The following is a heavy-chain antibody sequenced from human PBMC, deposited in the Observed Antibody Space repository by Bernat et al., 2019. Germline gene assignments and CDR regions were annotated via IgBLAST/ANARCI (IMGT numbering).Heavy chain of an antibody. CDR2: IRSKANSYAT. Sequence: EVQLVESGGGLVQPGGSLKLSCAASGFTFSGSAMHWVRQASGKGLEWVGRIRSKANSYATAYAASVKGRFTISRDDSKNMAYLQMNSLKTEDTAVYYCTLGSNPDVWGQGTTVTVSS. CDR3: TLGSNPDV. CDR1: GFTFSGSA. V-gene: IGHV3-73*01. D-gene: IGHD6-13*01. J-gene: IGHJ6*02.